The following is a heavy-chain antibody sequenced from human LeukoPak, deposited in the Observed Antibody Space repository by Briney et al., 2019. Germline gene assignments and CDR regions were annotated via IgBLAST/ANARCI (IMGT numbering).Heavy chain of an antibody. CDR2: IIPILGIG. Sequence: AVNVSCKASGGTFSSYAISWVRQAPGQGLEGMGRIIPILGIGNYAQKFQGRVTITADKSTSTAYMQLSSMRSADTAVYYCATDSTMVYYYYSYIDVWGTGTTVTVSS. CDR1: GGTFSSYA. J-gene: IGHJ6*03. D-gene: IGHD2-8*01. V-gene: IGHV1-69*04. CDR3: ATDSTMVYYYYSYIDV.